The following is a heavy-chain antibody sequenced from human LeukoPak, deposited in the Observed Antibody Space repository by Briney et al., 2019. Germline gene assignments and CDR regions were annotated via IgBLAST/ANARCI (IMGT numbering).Heavy chain of an antibody. D-gene: IGHD1-1*01. V-gene: IGHV3-30*18. CDR2: ISYDGGNK. CDR1: GFTFSSYG. Sequence: GGSLRLSCAASGFTFSSYGMHWVRQAPGKGLEWVAVISYDGGNKYYADSVKGRFTISRDNSKNTLYLQMNSLRAEDTAVYYCAKDQHWNDVGGWFDPWGQGTLVTVSS. J-gene: IGHJ5*02. CDR3: AKDQHWNDVGGWFDP.